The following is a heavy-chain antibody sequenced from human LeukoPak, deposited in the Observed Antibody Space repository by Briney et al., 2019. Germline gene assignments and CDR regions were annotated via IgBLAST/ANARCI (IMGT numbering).Heavy chain of an antibody. D-gene: IGHD3-10*01. J-gene: IGHJ1*01. CDR3: VTDGGFLPYYFTY. V-gene: IGHV3-15*01. CDR1: GFIFPNAW. Sequence: GGSLRLSCAASGFIFPNAWMHWVRQAPGKGLEWVGRIKNKNSGRTTNYIAPVKGRFTISRDDSRNTLYLEMDSLKTDDTAIYYCVTDGGFLPYYFTYWGQGTLVTVSS. CDR2: IKNKNSGRTT.